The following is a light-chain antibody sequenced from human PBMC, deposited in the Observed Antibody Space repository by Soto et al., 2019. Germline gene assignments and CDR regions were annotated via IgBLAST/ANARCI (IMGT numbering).Light chain of an antibody. V-gene: IGKV3-20*01. CDR2: GVS. CDR3: QQYGDSPRT. J-gene: IGKJ1*01. CDR1: QGLSGSY. Sequence: EIVLTQSPGTLSVSPGQRATLFCMASQGLSGSYLAWYQQKPGQAPRLLIYGVSSRAFGIPDRFSGSGSGTDFTLTISRLEPEDRAVYYCQQYGDSPRTFGQGTKVEI.